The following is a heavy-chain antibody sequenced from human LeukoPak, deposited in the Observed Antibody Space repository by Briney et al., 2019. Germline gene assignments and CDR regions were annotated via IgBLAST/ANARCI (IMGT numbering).Heavy chain of an antibody. D-gene: IGHD6-6*01. CDR1: GGSISSSSYY. Sequence: SETLSLTCTVSGGSISSSSYYWGWIRQPPGKGLERIGSIYYSGSTYYNPSLKSRVTISVDTSKNQLSLKLSSVTAADTAVYYCARWGEYSSSSDTWFDPWGQGTLVTVSS. CDR2: IYYSGST. CDR3: ARWGEYSSSSDTWFDP. V-gene: IGHV4-39*01. J-gene: IGHJ5*02.